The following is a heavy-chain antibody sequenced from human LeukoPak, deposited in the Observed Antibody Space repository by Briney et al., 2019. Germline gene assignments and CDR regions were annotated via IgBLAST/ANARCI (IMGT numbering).Heavy chain of an antibody. J-gene: IGHJ1*01. Sequence: GGSQRLSCAASGFTFDDYTMHWVRQAPGKGLEWVSLISWDGGRTYYAASVKGRFTISRDNSKNSLYLQMNSLRTEDTALYYCAKDSGSYSLYFHYWGQGTLVTVSS. CDR3: AKDSGSYSLYFHY. CDR2: ISWDGGRT. V-gene: IGHV3-43*01. D-gene: IGHD1-26*01. CDR1: GFTFDDYT.